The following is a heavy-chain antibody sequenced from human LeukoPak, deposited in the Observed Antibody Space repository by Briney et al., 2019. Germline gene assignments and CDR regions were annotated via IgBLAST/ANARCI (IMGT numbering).Heavy chain of an antibody. J-gene: IGHJ4*02. CDR3: ARGPRYYGSGSYYSSEALGY. CDR1: GGSFSGYF. Sequence: SETLSLTCAVYGGSFSGYFWTWIRQPPGKGLEWIGEINQSGSTNYHPSLKSRVTISVDTSKNQFSLKLSSVTAADTAVYYCARGPRYYGSGSYYSSEALGYWGQGTLVTVSS. V-gene: IGHV4-34*01. D-gene: IGHD3-10*01. CDR2: INQSGST.